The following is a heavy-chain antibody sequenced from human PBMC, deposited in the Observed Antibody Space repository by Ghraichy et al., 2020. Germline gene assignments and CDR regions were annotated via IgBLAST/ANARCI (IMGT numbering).Heavy chain of an antibody. CDR2: IYIGGST. CDR1: GFTVSSNY. V-gene: IGHV3-53*05. D-gene: IGHD6-19*01. J-gene: IGHJ4*02. CDR3: AKAGIAVAGTDFDS. Sequence: GGSLRLSCAASGFTVSSNYMSWVRQAPGKGLEWVSVIYIGGSTYYSDSVRGRFTISRENSKNSLFLQMNRLRVDDTALYYCAKAGIAVAGTDFDSWGQGTLVTVTA.